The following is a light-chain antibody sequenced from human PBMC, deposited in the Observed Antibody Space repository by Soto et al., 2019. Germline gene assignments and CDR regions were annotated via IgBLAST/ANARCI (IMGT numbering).Light chain of an antibody. CDR1: QNISSY. CDR3: QQSYSSPF. CDR2: AAS. Sequence: DIQMTQSPSSLSASVGDRVTITCRASQNISSYLNWYQQKQGRAPKLLIYAASSLQSGVPSRFSGSGSGTEFTLTISNLQPEDFATYDCQQSYSSPFFGPGTKVYIK. V-gene: IGKV1-39*01. J-gene: IGKJ3*01.